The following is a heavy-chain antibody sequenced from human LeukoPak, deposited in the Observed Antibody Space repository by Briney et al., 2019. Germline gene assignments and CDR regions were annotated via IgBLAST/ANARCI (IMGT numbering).Heavy chain of an antibody. D-gene: IGHD1-14*01. Sequence: PGGSLRLSCAASGFTFSSYAMHWVRQAPGKGLEWVAVISYDGSNKYYADSVKGRFTISRDNSKNTLYLQMNSLRAEDTAVYYCARATFQWGTTDYWGQGTLVTVSS. CDR3: ARATFQWGTTDY. CDR1: GFTFSSYA. CDR2: ISYDGSNK. J-gene: IGHJ4*02. V-gene: IGHV3-30-3*01.